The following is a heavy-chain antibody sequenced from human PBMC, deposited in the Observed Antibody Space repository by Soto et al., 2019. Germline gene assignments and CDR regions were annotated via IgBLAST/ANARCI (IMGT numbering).Heavy chain of an antibody. CDR2: IGPSDTGI. Sequence: QVHLVQSGGGLVKPGGSLRLSCEASGLSFRDFYMAWIRQAPGKGLEWVAFIGPSDTGIYYAESVKGRFTISRDNAKDSLFLQMKSLKGEDTAIYYCARDLMAFGVASRFDPWGQGTLVTVSS. J-gene: IGHJ5*02. CDR3: ARDLMAFGVASRFDP. D-gene: IGHD2-8*01. CDR1: GLSFRDFY. V-gene: IGHV3-11*01.